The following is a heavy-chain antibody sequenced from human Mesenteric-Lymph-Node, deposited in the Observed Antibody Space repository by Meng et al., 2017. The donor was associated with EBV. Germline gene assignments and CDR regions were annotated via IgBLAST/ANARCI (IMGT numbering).Heavy chain of an antibody. J-gene: IGHJ5*02. CDR1: VGSSRAGSEY. V-gene: IGHV4-61*01. D-gene: IGHD3-10*01. CDR2: MFYTGRT. Sequence: APGLLGPLGDVSRTRILFVGSSRAGSEYWSCVRQRTGKELELIGYMFYTGRTNSSPSLKSLVNISVDTCTNQFSMNLRSVTAADTAVYYCARAFTVVQGVFEALLNWFDPWGQGTLVTASS. CDR3: ARAFTVVQGVFEALLNWFDP.